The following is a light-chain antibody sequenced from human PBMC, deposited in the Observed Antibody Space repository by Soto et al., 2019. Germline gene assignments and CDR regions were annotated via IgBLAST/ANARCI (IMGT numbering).Light chain of an antibody. CDR3: QQYYDTPLT. V-gene: IGKV4-1*01. CDR1: QSVLYSSNNKNY. Sequence: DIVLTQSPDSLAVSLGERATINCKSSQSVLYSSNNKNYLAWYQQKPGQPPKKLIYWASTRESGVPDRFSGSGSGTDFTLTISSLQTEDVAVYYCQQYYDTPLTFGGGTKVEIK. J-gene: IGKJ4*01. CDR2: WAS.